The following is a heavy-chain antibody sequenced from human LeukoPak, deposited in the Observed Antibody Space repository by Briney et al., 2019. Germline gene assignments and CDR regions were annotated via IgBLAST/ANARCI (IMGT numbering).Heavy chain of an antibody. CDR3: ARGLAAAGTRGPY. D-gene: IGHD6-13*01. CDR2: ISSSSSYI. CDR1: GFTFSSYS. J-gene: IGHJ4*02. Sequence: SGGSLRLSCAASGFTFSSYSMNWVRQAPGKGLEWVSSISSSSSYIYYADSVKGRFTISRDNAKNSLYLQMNGLRADDTAVYYCARGLAAAGTRGPYWGQGTLVTVSS. V-gene: IGHV3-21*01.